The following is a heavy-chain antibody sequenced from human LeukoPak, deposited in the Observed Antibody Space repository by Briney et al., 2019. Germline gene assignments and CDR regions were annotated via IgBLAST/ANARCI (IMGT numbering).Heavy chain of an antibody. Sequence: GGSLRLSCAASGFTFSSYAMHWVRQAPGKGLEWVAVISYDGSNKYYADSVKGRITISRDNAKNSVSLYMNSLRAEDSAVYYCARPGITAFDIWGQGQWSPSLQ. CDR3: ARPGITAFDI. J-gene: IGHJ3*02. V-gene: IGHV3-30-3*01. CDR2: ISYDGSNK. D-gene: IGHD3-10*01. CDR1: GFTFSSYA.